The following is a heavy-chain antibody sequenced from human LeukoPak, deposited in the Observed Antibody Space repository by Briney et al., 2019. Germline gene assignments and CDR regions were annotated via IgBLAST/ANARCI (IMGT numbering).Heavy chain of an antibody. CDR2: INAGNGNT. CDR1: GYTFTSYA. Sequence: ASVKVSCKASGYTFTSYAMHWVRQAPGQRLEWVGWINAGNGNTKYSQKFQGRVTITRDTSASTAYMELSSLRSEDTAVYYCARDSALKTYYDSSGYWAFDIWGQGTMVTVSS. J-gene: IGHJ3*02. D-gene: IGHD3-22*01. V-gene: IGHV1-3*01. CDR3: ARDSALKTYYDSSGYWAFDI.